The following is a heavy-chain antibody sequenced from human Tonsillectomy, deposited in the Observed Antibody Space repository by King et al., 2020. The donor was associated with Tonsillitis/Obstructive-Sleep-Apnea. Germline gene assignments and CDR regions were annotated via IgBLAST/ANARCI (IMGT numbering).Heavy chain of an antibody. D-gene: IGHD3-22*01. Sequence: QVQLVESGGGVVQPGRSLRLSCAASGFTFSSFGMHWVRQAPGKGLEWVAVIWYDESDKFYADSVKGRFTISRDNSKNTLYLQMNSLRAEDTATYYCTRGPHRGYFDNWGQGTLVTVSS. V-gene: IGHV3-33*01. CDR3: TRGPHRGYFDN. CDR2: IWYDESDK. J-gene: IGHJ4*02. CDR1: GFTFSSFG.